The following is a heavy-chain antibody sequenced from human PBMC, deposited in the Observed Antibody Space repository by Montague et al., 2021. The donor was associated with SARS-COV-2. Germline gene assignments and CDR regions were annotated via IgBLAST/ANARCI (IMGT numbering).Heavy chain of an antibody. J-gene: IGHJ6*03. CDR1: GFTFSSYA. Sequence: SLRLSCAASGFTFSSYAMSWVRQAPGKGLEWVSAISGSGGSTYYADSVKGRFTISRDKSKNTLYLQMNSLRAEDTAVYYCAKDPTYYDFWSGYLSGGNYYYYYYMDVWGKGTTVTVSS. CDR2: ISGSGGST. CDR3: AKDPTYYDFWSGYLSGGNYYYYYYMDV. V-gene: IGHV3-23*01. D-gene: IGHD3-3*01.